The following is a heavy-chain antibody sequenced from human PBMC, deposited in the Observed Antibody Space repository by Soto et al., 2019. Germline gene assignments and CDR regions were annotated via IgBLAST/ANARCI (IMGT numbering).Heavy chain of an antibody. Sequence: QVQLVQSGAEVKKPGASVKVSCKASGYTFTSYAMHWVRQAPGQRLEGMGWINAGNGNTKYSQKFQGRVTITRDTSASTAYMELSRLRSEDTAVYYCARGPGGPDGPGDYWGQGTLVTVSS. J-gene: IGHJ4*02. CDR3: ARGPGGPDGPGDY. D-gene: IGHD2-15*01. V-gene: IGHV1-3*01. CDR1: GYTFTSYA. CDR2: INAGNGNT.